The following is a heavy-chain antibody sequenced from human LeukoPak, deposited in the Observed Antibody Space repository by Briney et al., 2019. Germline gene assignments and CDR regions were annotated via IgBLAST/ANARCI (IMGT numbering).Heavy chain of an antibody. D-gene: IGHD3-3*01. Sequence: ASVKVSCKASGYTFTSYAVHWVRQAPGQRLEWMGWINAGNGNTKYSQKFQGRVTITRDTSASTAYMELSSLRSEDTAVYYCARQRVTIFGVAPNWFDPWGQGTLVTVSS. CDR2: INAGNGNT. J-gene: IGHJ5*02. CDR1: GYTFTSYA. V-gene: IGHV1-3*01. CDR3: ARQRVTIFGVAPNWFDP.